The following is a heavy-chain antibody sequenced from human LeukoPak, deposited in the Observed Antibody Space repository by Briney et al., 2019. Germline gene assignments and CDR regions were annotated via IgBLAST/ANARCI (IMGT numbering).Heavy chain of an antibody. D-gene: IGHD5-24*01. CDR1: GFSLSTSGMC. CDR2: IDWGDDK. V-gene: IGHV2-70*11. CDR3: ARIRGDGYNYDY. Sequence: SGPTLVNPTQTLTLTCPLSGFSLSTSGMCVSWIRQPPGKALEWLARIDWGDDKYYSTSLKTRLTISKDTSKNQVVLTMTNMDPVDTATYYCARIRGDGYNYDYWGQGTLVTVSS. J-gene: IGHJ4*02.